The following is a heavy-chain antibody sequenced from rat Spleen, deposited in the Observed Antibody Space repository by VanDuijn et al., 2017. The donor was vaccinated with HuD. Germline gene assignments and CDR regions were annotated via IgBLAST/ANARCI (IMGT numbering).Heavy chain of an antibody. CDR1: GFTFSDYN. V-gene: IGHV5S10*01. J-gene: IGHJ4*01. CDR2: IIYDGSST. Sequence: EVQLVESGGGLAQPGRSLKLSCAASGFTFSDYNMAWVRQAPKKGLEWVATIIYDGSSTYYRDSVKGRFTISRDNAKSTLYLQMDSLRSEDTATYYCARVYSSYIYVMDAWGQGASVTVSS. CDR3: ARVYSSYIYVMDA. D-gene: IGHD1-2*01.